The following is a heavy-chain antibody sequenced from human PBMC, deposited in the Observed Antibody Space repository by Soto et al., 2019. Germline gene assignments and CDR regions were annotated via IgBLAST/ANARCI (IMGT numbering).Heavy chain of an antibody. CDR3: ARQYGDYVRGAFEI. V-gene: IGHV4-59*01. D-gene: IGHD4-17*01. Sequence: QVQLRASGPGLVKPSETLSLTCTVSIGSISSYYWSWIRQPPGKGLEWIGYIYYSGSTNYNPSLKTRVTISVDTSKNHFSLKLNSVTAADTAVYYCARQYGDYVRGAFEIWGQGTMVTVSS. CDR2: IYYSGST. J-gene: IGHJ3*02. CDR1: IGSISSYY.